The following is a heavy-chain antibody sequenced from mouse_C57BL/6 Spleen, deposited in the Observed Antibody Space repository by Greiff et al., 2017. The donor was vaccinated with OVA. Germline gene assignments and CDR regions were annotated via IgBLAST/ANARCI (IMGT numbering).Heavy chain of an antibody. CDR2: ISSGSSTI. Sequence: EVKLQESGGGLVKPGGSLKLSCAASGFTFSDYGMHWVRQAPEKGLEWVAYISSGSSTIYYADTVKGRFTISRDNAKNTLFLQMTSLRSEDTAMYYCARIYYYGSMDYWGQGTSVTVSS. J-gene: IGHJ4*01. D-gene: IGHD1-1*01. CDR1: GFTFSDYG. V-gene: IGHV5-17*01. CDR3: ARIYYYGSMDY.